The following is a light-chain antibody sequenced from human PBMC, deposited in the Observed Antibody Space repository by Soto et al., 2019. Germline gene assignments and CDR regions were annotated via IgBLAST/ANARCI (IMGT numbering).Light chain of an antibody. Sequence: DIQMTQSPSILSASVGDRVTITCRASQSISSWLAWFQQMPGQAPNLLIYKASNLQSGGPSRFSGSGSGTDFTLTITSLQPDDFATYYCQQYHSYPWTFGQGTRVDVK. CDR3: QQYHSYPWT. CDR2: KAS. J-gene: IGKJ1*01. CDR1: QSISSW. V-gene: IGKV1-5*03.